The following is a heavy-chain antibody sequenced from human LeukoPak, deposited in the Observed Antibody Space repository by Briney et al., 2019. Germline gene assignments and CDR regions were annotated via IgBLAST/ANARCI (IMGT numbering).Heavy chain of an antibody. CDR3: ARDGGYYYDSSGYYFEY. V-gene: IGHV1-18*01. CDR2: ISDNNVNT. D-gene: IGHD3-22*01. Sequence: ASVKVSCKASGYTFTRYGISWVRQAPGQGLEWMGWISDNNVNTNYAQKFQGRVTMSTDTPTNTAYMELRSLRSDDTAVYYCARDGGYYYDSSGYYFEYWGQGTLVTVSS. J-gene: IGHJ4*02. CDR1: GYTFTRYG.